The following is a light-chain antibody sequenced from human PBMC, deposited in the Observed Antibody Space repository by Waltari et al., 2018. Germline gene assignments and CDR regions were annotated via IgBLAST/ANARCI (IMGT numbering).Light chain of an antibody. J-gene: IGKJ1*01. V-gene: IGKV1-5*01. CDR2: DAS. CDR1: EAINKW. CDR3: QQYNRFSP. Sequence: DIQMTQSPSTLSAFVGERVTITCRAREAINKWLAWYQQKPGKAPKVLIYDASTLQSGVPSRFSGSGSGTEFTLTIDSLQPDDFATYYCQQYNRFSPFGQGTNVEVK.